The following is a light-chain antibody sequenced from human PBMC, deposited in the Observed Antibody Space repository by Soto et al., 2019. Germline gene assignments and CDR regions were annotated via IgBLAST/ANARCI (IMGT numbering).Light chain of an antibody. CDR3: SSFTSSGTRV. Sequence: QSALTQPASVSGSPGQSITISCTGTSSDIGGYNYVSWFQQHPDKAPKLMIYDVNGRPPGVSNRFSGSKSGNTASLTISGLQAEDEADYYCSSFTSSGTRVFGTGTKLTVL. V-gene: IGLV2-14*01. CDR2: DVN. CDR1: SSDIGGYNY. J-gene: IGLJ1*01.